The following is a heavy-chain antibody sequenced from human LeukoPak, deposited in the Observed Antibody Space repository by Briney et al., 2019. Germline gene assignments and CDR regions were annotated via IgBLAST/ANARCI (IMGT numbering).Heavy chain of an antibody. CDR2: IYYSGST. V-gene: IGHV4-59*01. CDR1: GGSISSYY. J-gene: IGHJ3*02. CDR3: ARDLGKLDAFDI. Sequence: SETLSLTCTVSGGSISSYYWSWIRQPPGKELEWIGYIYYSGSTNYNPSLKSRVTISVDTSKNQFSLKLSSVTAADTAVYYCARDLGKLDAFDIWGQGTMVTVSS. D-gene: IGHD3-16*01.